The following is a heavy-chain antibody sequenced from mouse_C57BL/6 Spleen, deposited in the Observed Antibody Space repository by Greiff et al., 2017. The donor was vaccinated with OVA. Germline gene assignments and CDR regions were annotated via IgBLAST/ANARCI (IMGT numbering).Heavy chain of an antibody. CDR1: GFTFSSYG. J-gene: IGHJ4*01. CDR2: ISSGGSYT. D-gene: IGHD2-3*01. Sequence: EVMLVESGGDLVKPGGSLKLSCAASGFTFSSYGMSWVRQTPDKRLEWVATISSGGSYTYYPDSVKGRFTISRDNAKNTLYLQMSSLKSEDTAMYYCARHGWLLRDAMDYWGQGTSVTVSS. CDR3: ARHGWLLRDAMDY. V-gene: IGHV5-6*01.